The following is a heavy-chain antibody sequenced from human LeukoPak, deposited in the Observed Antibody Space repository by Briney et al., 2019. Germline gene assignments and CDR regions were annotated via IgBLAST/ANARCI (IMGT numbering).Heavy chain of an antibody. CDR3: AREEYDN. D-gene: IGHD2/OR15-2a*01. CDR1: GFTFSSYW. V-gene: IGHV3-74*01. Sequence: PGGSPRLSCAASGFTFSSYWMHWVRQAPGKGLVWVSRINTDGTTTDYADSVKGRFTISRDNAKNTLYLRLNSLRAEDSAVYYCAREEYDNWGQGTLVTVSS. J-gene: IGHJ4*02. CDR2: INTDGTTT.